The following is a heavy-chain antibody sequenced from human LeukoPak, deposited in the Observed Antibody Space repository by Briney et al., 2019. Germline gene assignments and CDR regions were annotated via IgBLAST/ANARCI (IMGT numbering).Heavy chain of an antibody. D-gene: IGHD1-26*01. J-gene: IGHJ3*02. CDR2: IYYSGST. CDR3: ARYIVSYPHDAFDI. Sequence: KSSETLSLTCTVSGYSISSGYYWDWIRQPPGKGLEWIGYIYYSGSTSYNPSFKSRVTISVDTSKKQFSLKLSSVTAADTAFYYCARYIVSYPHDAFDIWGQGTMVTVSS. CDR1: GYSISSGYY. V-gene: IGHV4-38-2*02.